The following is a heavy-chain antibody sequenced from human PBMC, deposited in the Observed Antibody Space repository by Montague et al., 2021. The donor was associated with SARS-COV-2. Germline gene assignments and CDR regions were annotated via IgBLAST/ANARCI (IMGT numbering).Heavy chain of an antibody. CDR2: IYYSGST. V-gene: IGHV4-31*03. J-gene: IGHJ3*02. D-gene: IGHD3-10*01. CDR3: ARVDNLVQGVLPAEDAFDI. CDR1: GGSISSGGYY. Sequence: TLSLTCTVSGGSISSGGYYWSWIRQHLGKFLEWIGYIYYSGSTYYNPSLTSRVTISVDTSRNQFSLKLSSVTAADTAVYYCARVDNLVQGVLPAEDAFDIWGQGTMVTVSS.